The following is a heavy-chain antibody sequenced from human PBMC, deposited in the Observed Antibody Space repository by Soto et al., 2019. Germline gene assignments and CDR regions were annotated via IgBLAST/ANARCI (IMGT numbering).Heavy chain of an antibody. Sequence: GGSLRLSCSASGFAFSTYWMHWVRQAPGKGLVWVSRINGDGSSTTYADSVKGRLTISRDNAKNTLYLQMNSLRAEDAAVYYCARDSRYSSDLWGQGTLVTVSS. CDR3: ARDSRYSSDL. D-gene: IGHD6-19*01. CDR1: GFAFSTYW. J-gene: IGHJ4*02. CDR2: INGDGSST. V-gene: IGHV3-74*01.